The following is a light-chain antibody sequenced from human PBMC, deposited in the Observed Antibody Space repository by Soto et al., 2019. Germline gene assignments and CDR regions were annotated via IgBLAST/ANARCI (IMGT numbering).Light chain of an antibody. Sequence: EIVMTQSPATLAVSPGERAALSCRASQSVSSNFAWYQQKPGQAPRLLIYGASSRATGTPARFSGSGFGTECALTISSLQSEDFAVYYCQQYKNWPYTCGLGTKLEMK. V-gene: IGKV3-15*01. J-gene: IGKJ2*01. CDR1: QSVSSN. CDR2: GAS. CDR3: QQYKNWPYT.